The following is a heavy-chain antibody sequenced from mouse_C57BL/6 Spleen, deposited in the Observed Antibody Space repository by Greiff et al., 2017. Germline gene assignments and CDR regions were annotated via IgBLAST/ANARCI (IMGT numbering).Heavy chain of an antibody. CDR3: ARSYYGSSWNFDV. Sequence: VKLQQPGAELVRPGSSVKLSCKASGYTFTSYWMHWVKQRPIQGLEWIGNIDPSDSETHYNQKFKDKATLTVDKSSSTAYMQLSSLTSEDSAVYYWARSYYGSSWNFDVWGTGTTVTVSS. J-gene: IGHJ1*03. D-gene: IGHD1-1*01. V-gene: IGHV1-52*01. CDR2: IDPSDSET. CDR1: GYTFTSYW.